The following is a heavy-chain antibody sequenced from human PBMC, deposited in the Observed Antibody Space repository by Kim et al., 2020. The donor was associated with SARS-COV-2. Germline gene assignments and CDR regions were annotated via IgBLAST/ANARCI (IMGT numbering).Heavy chain of an antibody. Sequence: GGSLRLSCAASGFTIGNHYMHWVRQAPGKGLEWVSVIYSGGSTYYADSVKGRLTISRHTSQNTLYLLMNNLRADDTAVYYCARVPLECSVTSFESRGQGTMVIVSS. CDR2: IYSGGST. J-gene: IGHJ3*02. CDR1: GFTIGNHY. V-gene: IGHV3-53*01. CDR3: ARVPLECSVTSFES. D-gene: IGHD3-3*01.